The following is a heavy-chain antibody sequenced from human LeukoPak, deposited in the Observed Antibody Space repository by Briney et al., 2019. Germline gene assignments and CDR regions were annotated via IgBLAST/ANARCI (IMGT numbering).Heavy chain of an antibody. J-gene: IGHJ4*02. CDR2: IWYDGSNK. D-gene: IGHD2/OR15-2a*01. Sequence: GGSLRLSCAVSGFTFSSYGMHWVRQAPGKGLEWVAVIWYDGSNKYYADSVKGRFTISRDNAKNSLYLQMNSLRAEDTAVYYCARGLSRYNYWGQGTLVTVSS. V-gene: IGHV3-33*03. CDR3: ARGLSRYNY. CDR1: GFTFSSYG.